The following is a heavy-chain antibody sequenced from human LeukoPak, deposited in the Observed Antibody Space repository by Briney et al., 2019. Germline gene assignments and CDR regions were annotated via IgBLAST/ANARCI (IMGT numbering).Heavy chain of an antibody. Sequence: GGSLRLSCAASGFTFSNAWMSWVPQAPGKGLEWVGRIKSKTDGGTTDYAAPVKGRFTISRDDSKNTLYLQMNSLKTEDTAVYYCTTVSITVTRVVDYWGQGTLVTVSS. CDR2: IKSKTDGGTT. V-gene: IGHV3-15*01. D-gene: IGHD4-17*01. J-gene: IGHJ4*02. CDR1: GFTFSNAW. CDR3: TTVSITVTRVVDY.